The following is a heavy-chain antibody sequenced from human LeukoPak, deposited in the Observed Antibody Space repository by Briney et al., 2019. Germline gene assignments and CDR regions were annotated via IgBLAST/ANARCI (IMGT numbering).Heavy chain of an antibody. D-gene: IGHD4-23*01. V-gene: IGHV4-34*01. CDR1: GGSFSGYY. Sequence: SETLSLTCAVYGGSFSGYYWSWIRQPPGKGLEWIGEINHSGSTNYNPSLKSRVTISVDTSKNQFSLKLSSVTAADTAVYYCARDSLYGGNSADYWGQGTLVTVSS. CDR3: ARDSLYGGNSADY. CDR2: INHSGST. J-gene: IGHJ4*02.